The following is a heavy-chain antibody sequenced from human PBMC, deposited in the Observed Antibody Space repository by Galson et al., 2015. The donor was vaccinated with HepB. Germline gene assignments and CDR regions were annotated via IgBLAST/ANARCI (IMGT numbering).Heavy chain of an antibody. V-gene: IGHV3-23*01. Sequence: SLRLYCAASGFTFSVYTMNWVRQAPGKGLEWVSAVRGSGTGTWYADSVKGRFTISRDDSKNTVFLQLNSLRAEDTAIYYCAKDSGLGGEDYWGQGLLVPVSS. J-gene: IGHJ4*02. CDR2: VRGSGTGT. D-gene: IGHD3-16*01. CDR3: AKDSGLGGEDY. CDR1: GFTFSVYT.